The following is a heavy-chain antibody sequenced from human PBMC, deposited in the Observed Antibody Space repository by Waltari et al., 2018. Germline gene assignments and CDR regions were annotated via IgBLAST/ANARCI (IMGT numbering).Heavy chain of an antibody. CDR1: GFIFADYA. CDR3: TKDSGASLVTSFVDS. Sequence: EVHLVESGGGLVQPGRSLRLSCAASGFIFADYAMHWVRQFPGKGLEWVSGLNWNGDTTGYADSVKGRFTISRDNAKNSLFLQMDSLTPEDTAVYYCTKDSGASLVTSFVDSWGHGTLVTVSS. D-gene: IGHD4-4*01. J-gene: IGHJ5*01. CDR2: LNWNGDTT. V-gene: IGHV3-9*01.